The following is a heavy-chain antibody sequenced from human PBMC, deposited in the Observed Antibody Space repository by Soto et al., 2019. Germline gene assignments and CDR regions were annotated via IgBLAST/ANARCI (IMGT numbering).Heavy chain of an antibody. J-gene: IGHJ6*02. D-gene: IGHD3-3*02. CDR2: ISGSGGST. CDR3: AKGIFGMAKYYYGMDV. CDR1: GFTFSSYA. Sequence: EVQLLESGGGLVQPGGSLRLSCAASGFTFSSYAMSWVRQAPGKGLEWVSAISGSGGSTYYADSVKGRFTISRDNSKNTLYLQMNSLRAEDTAVYYCAKGIFGMAKYYYGMDVWGQGTTVTVSS. V-gene: IGHV3-23*01.